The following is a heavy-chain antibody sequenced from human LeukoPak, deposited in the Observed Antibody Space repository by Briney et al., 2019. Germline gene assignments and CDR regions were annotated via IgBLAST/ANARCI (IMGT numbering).Heavy chain of an antibody. V-gene: IGHV1-69*13. CDR1: GYTFTSYH. Sequence: SVKVSCKASGYTFTSYHMHWVRQAPGQGLEWMGGIIPIFGTANYAQKFQGRVTITAAESTSTAYMELSSLRSEDTAVYYCATDLRYSGSYRLPIDYWGQGTLVTVSS. CDR2: IIPIFGTA. CDR3: ATDLRYSGSYRLPIDY. D-gene: IGHD1-26*01. J-gene: IGHJ4*02.